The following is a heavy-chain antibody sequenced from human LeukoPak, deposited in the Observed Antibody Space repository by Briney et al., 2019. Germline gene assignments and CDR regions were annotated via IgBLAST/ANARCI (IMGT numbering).Heavy chain of an antibody. Sequence: PSETLSLTCTVSGGSISSSSYYWGWIRQPPGKGLEWIGSIYYSGSTYYNPSLKSRVTISVDTSKNQFSLKLNSVTPADTAVYYCARQVYSSSWSYYFDYWGQGILVTVSS. J-gene: IGHJ4*02. CDR1: GGSISSSSYY. CDR3: ARQVYSSSWSYYFDY. V-gene: IGHV4-39*07. CDR2: IYYSGST. D-gene: IGHD6-13*01.